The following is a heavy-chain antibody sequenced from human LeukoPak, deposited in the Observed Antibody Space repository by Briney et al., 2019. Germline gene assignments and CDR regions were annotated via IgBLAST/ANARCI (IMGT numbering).Heavy chain of an antibody. V-gene: IGHV1-8*02. J-gene: IGHJ5*02. CDR3: ARHTGSGSYYNRFINWFDP. Sequence: ASVKVSCKASGYTFTSYDINWVRQATGQGLEWMGWMNPSSGNTGYAQKVQGRVTMTTDTSTSTAYMELRSLTSDDTAVYYCARHTGSGSYYNRFINWFDPWGQGTLVTVSS. CDR1: GYTFTSYD. CDR2: MNPSSGNT. D-gene: IGHD3-10*01.